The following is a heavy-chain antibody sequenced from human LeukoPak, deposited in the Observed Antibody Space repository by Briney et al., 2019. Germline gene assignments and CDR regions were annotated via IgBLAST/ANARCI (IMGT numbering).Heavy chain of an antibody. CDR1: GFTFGSYS. Sequence: PGGSLRLSCAASGFTFGSYSMNWVRQVPGKGLQWVSSISSTSRYICYADSVKGRFTVSRDNAKDSLSLQMNSLEAEDTAVYYCVRCYASGSYGIDYWGQGTLVTVSS. D-gene: IGHD3-10*01. J-gene: IGHJ4*02. V-gene: IGHV3-21*01. CDR3: VRCYASGSYGIDY. CDR2: ISSTSRYI.